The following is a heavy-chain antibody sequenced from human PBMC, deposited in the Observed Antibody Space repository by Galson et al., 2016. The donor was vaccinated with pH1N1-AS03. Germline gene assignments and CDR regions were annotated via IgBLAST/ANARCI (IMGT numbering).Heavy chain of an antibody. D-gene: IGHD5-18*01. CDR2: ISDNGINT. V-gene: IGHV3-64D*06. CDR3: KKEGNRLQSRRSDAFDI. J-gene: IGHJ3*02. Sequence: SLRLSCAASGFTFRTFSIYWVRQAPGKGLEYVSGISDNGINTYYADPVKARFTISRDKSKNTVYLQMSSLRTEDTAVYYFKKEGNRLQSRRSDAFDIWGRGTMVTVSS. CDR1: GFTFRTFS.